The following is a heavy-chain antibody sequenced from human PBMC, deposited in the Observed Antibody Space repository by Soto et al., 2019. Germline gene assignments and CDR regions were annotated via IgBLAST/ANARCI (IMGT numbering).Heavy chain of an antibody. CDR3: AKGLQSGSYLERSYYYGMDV. D-gene: IGHD1-26*01. Sequence: HPGGSLRLSCAASGFTFSSYAMSWVRQAPGKGLEWVSAISGSGGSTYYADSVKGRFTISRDNSKNTLYLQMNSLRAEDTAVYYCAKGLQSGSYLERSYYYGMDVSGPGTTVTVSS. V-gene: IGHV3-23*01. CDR1: GFTFSSYA. CDR2: ISGSGGST. J-gene: IGHJ6*02.